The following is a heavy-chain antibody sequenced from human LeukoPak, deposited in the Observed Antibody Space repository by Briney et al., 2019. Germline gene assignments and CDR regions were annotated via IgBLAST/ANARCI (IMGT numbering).Heavy chain of an antibody. CDR2: ISGSGGST. Sequence: GGSLRLSCAASGFTFSSYAMSWVRQAPGKGLEWVSAISGSGGSTYYADSVKGRFTISRDNSKNTLYLQMDSLRAEDTAVYYCAKNYGDYGLFDYWGQGTLVTVSS. J-gene: IGHJ4*02. V-gene: IGHV3-23*01. CDR1: GFTFSSYA. CDR3: AKNYGDYGLFDY. D-gene: IGHD4-17*01.